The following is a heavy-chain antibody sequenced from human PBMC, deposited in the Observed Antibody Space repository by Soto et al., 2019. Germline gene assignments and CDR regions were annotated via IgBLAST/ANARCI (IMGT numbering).Heavy chain of an antibody. V-gene: IGHV1-69*13. Sequence: VAAVKCSCKASGGTFSSYAISWVRQAPGQGLEWMGGIIPIFGTANYAQKFQGRVTITADESTSTAYMELSSMRSEDKAVYYCARTPSGGDCHFSPPVAFDIWGQGTMVTVS. CDR2: IIPIFGTA. CDR1: GGTFSSYA. D-gene: IGHD2-21*02. CDR3: ARTPSGGDCHFSPPVAFDI. J-gene: IGHJ3*02.